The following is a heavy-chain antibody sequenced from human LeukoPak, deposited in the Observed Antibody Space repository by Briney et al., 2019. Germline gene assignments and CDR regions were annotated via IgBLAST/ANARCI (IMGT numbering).Heavy chain of an antibody. J-gene: IGHJ4*02. V-gene: IGHV1-8*01. Sequence: GASVKVSCKASGYTFTSYDINWVRQATGQGLEWMGWMNHNSGNTGYAQKFQGRVTMTRNTSISTAYMELSSLRSEDTAVYYCARTEKRWLQLPGVWGQGTLVTVSS. CDR3: ARTEKRWLQLPGV. CDR1: GYTFTSYD. CDR2: MNHNSGNT. D-gene: IGHD5-24*01.